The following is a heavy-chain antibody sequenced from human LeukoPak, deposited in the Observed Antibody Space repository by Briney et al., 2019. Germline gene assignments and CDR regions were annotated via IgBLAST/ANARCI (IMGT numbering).Heavy chain of an antibody. J-gene: IGHJ6*03. V-gene: IGHV3-23*01. D-gene: IGHD2-2*01. Sequence: PGGSLRLSCAASGFTFSSYAMSWVRQAPGKGLEWVSAISGSGGSTYYADSVKGRFTISRDNSKNTLYLQMNSLRAEDTAVYYCAKAGGYCSSTSCYPLYYYYYMDVWGKGTTVTVSS. CDR2: ISGSGGST. CDR3: AKAGGYCSSTSCYPLYYYYYMDV. CDR1: GFTFSSYA.